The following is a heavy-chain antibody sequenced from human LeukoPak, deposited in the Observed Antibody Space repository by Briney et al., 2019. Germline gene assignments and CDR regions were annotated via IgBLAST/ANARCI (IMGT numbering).Heavy chain of an antibody. D-gene: IGHD5-24*01. Sequence: GGSLRLSCAASGFTFSSYSMNWVRQAPGKGLEWVSYISSSSSTIYYADSVKGRFTISRDNAKNSLYLQMNSLRAEDTAVYYCAKDILRWAFDYWGQGTLVTVSS. CDR3: AKDILRWAFDY. CDR1: GFTFSSYS. V-gene: IGHV3-48*01. CDR2: ISSSSSTI. J-gene: IGHJ4*02.